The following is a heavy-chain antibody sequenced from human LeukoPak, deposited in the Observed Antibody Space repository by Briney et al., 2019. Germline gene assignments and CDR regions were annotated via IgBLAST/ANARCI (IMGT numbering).Heavy chain of an antibody. V-gene: IGHV4-30-2*01. CDR2: IYHSGST. J-gene: IGHJ3*02. Sequence: SETLSPTCAVSGGSFSSGGYSWSWIRQPPGKGLEWIGYIYHSGSTYYNPSVKSRVTISVDRSKNQFSLKLSSVTAADTAVYYCARSEGGRGAFAIWGQGTMVTVSS. D-gene: IGHD2-15*01. CDR3: ARSEGGRGAFAI. CDR1: GGSFSSGGYS.